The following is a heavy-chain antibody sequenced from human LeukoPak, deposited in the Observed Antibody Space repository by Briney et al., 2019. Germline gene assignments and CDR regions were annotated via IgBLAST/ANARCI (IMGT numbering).Heavy chain of an antibody. J-gene: IGHJ4*02. Sequence: GASVKVSCKASGYTFTSYGISWVRQAPGQGLEWMGGIIPIFGTANYAQKFQGRVTITADESTSTAYMELSSLRSEDTAVYYCARDRGGSSEYWGQGTLVTVSS. D-gene: IGHD3-16*01. V-gene: IGHV1-69*13. CDR1: GYTFTSYG. CDR2: IIPIFGTA. CDR3: ARDRGGSSEY.